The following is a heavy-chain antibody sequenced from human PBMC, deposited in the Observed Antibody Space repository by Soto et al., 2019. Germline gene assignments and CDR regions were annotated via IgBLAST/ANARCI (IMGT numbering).Heavy chain of an antibody. Sequence: QVQLQESGPGLVKPSETLSLTCTVSGDSIIPYYWSWIRQPPGKGLEWIGYIYYNGSTNYNPSLKSRVTISVDTSKNQFSLKPTSVTATDTAVYYCARGRVGELLPPYYVDYWGQGTLVPVSS. CDR2: IYYNGST. CDR3: ARGRVGELLPPYYVDY. V-gene: IGHV4-59*08. J-gene: IGHJ4*02. D-gene: IGHD3-10*01. CDR1: GDSIIPYY.